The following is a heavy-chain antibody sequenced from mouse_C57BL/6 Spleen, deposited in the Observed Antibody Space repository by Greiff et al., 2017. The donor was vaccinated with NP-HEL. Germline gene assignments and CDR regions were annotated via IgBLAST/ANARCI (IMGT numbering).Heavy chain of an antibody. V-gene: IGHV1-80*01. D-gene: IGHD4-1*01. CDR3: ARGGTTPFAY. CDR2: IYPGDGDT. CDR1: GYAFSSYW. Sequence: VKLVESGAELVKPGASVKISCKASGYAFSSYWMNWVKQRPGKGLEWIGQIYPGDGDTNYNGKFKGKATLTADKSSSTAYMQLSSLTSEDSAVYFCARGGTTPFAYWGQGTLVTVSA. J-gene: IGHJ3*01.